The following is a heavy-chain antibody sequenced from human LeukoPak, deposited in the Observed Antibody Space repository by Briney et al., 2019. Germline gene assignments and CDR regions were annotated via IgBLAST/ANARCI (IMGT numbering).Heavy chain of an antibody. Sequence: SETLSLTCAVSGGSISSPKWWNWVRQPPGKGLEWIGEIYHSGSTYHNPSLKSRVTISVDKSKNQLSLKMRSVTAADTAVYSCASRPLASAGPLDYWGQGTQVTVSS. CDR3: ASRPLASAGPLDY. CDR2: IYHSGST. V-gene: IGHV4-4*02. CDR1: GGSISSPKW. J-gene: IGHJ4*02. D-gene: IGHD6-13*01.